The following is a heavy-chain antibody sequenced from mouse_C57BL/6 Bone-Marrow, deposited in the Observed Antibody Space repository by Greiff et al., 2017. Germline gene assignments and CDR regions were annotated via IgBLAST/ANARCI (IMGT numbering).Heavy chain of an antibody. CDR1: GYTFTSSW. CDR3: ARGEYDLFAY. D-gene: IGHD2-14*01. V-gene: IGHV1-55*01. Sequence: QVQLQQPGAELVKPGASVKMSCKASGYTFTSSWIPWVKQRPGQGLEWIGDIYPGSGSTNYNEKFKSKATLTVDTSSSAAYMQLSSLTSEDSAVYYGARGEYDLFAYWGQGTLVTVSA. J-gene: IGHJ3*01. CDR2: IYPGSGST.